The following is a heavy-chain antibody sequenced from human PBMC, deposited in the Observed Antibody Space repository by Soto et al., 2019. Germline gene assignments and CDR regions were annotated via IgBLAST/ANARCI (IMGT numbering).Heavy chain of an antibody. CDR1: GFTFSSYD. Sequence: EVQLAESGGGMVQPGGSLRLSSVASGFTFSSYDMHWVRQAPGKGLEYVSSISSNGGTTYYGNSVKGRFTISRDNSKNTLYLQMGSLRAEDMAVYYCVRRGSGNYVYWGQGTLVTVSS. V-gene: IGHV3-64*01. J-gene: IGHJ4*02. CDR3: VRRGSGNYVY. D-gene: IGHD1-7*01. CDR2: ISSNGGTT.